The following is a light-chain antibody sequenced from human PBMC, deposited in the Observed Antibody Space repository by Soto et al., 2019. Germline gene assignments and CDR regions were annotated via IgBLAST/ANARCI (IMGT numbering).Light chain of an antibody. CDR3: QHYNSYSEA. J-gene: IGKJ1*01. CDR2: DTS. Sequence: EIALTQTPGTLSLSPGDRVTLSCRASQSVSSTYLAWYQQKPGQAPRLLIYDTSNRATRIPARFSGSGSGTEFTLTISSLQPDDFATYYRQHYNSYSEAFGQGTKVDIK. CDR1: QSVSSTY. V-gene: IGKV3-20*01.